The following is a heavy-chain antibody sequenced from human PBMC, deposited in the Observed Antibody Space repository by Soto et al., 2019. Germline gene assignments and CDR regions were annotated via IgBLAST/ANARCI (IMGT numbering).Heavy chain of an antibody. CDR3: ARGPVGPGDYYYYGMDV. V-gene: IGHV3-21*01. D-gene: IGHD3-10*01. CDR1: GFTFSSYS. Sequence: PGGSLRLSCAASGFTFSSYSMNWVRQAPGKGLEWVSSISSSSSYIYYADSVKGRFTISRDNAKNSLYLQMNSLRAEDTAVYYCARGPVGPGDYYYYGMDVWGQGTTVTVSS. J-gene: IGHJ6*02. CDR2: ISSSSSYI.